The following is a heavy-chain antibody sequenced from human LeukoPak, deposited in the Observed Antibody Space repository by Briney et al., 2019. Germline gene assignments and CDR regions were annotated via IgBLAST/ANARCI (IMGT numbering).Heavy chain of an antibody. CDR2: MSGSGGST. D-gene: IGHD3-10*02. CDR3: AELGITMIGGV. V-gene: IGHV3-23*01. J-gene: IGHJ6*04. Sequence: GGSLRLSCAASGFTFSIYGMSWVRQAPGRGLEWVSAMSGSGGSTYYADSVKGRFTISRDNSKNTLYLQMNSLRAEDTAVYYCAELGITMIGGVWGKGTTVTISS. CDR1: GFTFSIYG.